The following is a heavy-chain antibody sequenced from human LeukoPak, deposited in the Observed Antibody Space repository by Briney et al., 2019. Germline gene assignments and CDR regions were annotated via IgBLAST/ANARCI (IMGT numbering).Heavy chain of an antibody. J-gene: IGHJ4*02. Sequence: PGGSLRLSCAASEFTFSICAMSWVRQAPGKGLEWVSTISGSGDSTFYADSVKGRFTIFRDNSKNTLYLQMSSLRAEDTAVYYCAKGVTAWYAGSFDYWGQGTLVTVSS. CDR2: ISGSGDST. V-gene: IGHV3-23*01. D-gene: IGHD3-10*01. CDR1: EFTFSICA. CDR3: AKGVTAWYAGSFDY.